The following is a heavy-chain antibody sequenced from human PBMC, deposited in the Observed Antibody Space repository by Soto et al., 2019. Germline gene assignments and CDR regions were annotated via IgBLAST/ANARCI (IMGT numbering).Heavy chain of an antibody. CDR2: IKQDGSEK. CDR1: GFTFSSDW. J-gene: IGHJ4*02. Sequence: EVQLVESGGGLVQPGGSLRLSCAASGFTFSSDWMSCVRQAPGKGLEWVANIKQDGSEKYYVDSVKGRFTISRDNAKNSLYLQMNSLRAEDTAVYYCARGPLYGRWGGATTFYQDYWGQGTLVTVSS. CDR3: ARGPLYGRWGGATTFYQDY. V-gene: IGHV3-7*05. D-gene: IGHD1-26*01.